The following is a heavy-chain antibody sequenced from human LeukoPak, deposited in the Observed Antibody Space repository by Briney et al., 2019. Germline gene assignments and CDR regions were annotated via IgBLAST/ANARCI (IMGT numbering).Heavy chain of an antibody. CDR2: INPSGGST. V-gene: IGHV1-46*01. J-gene: IGHJ3*02. CDR3: ARGRHYYDSSDSYYEGDGFDI. D-gene: IGHD3-22*01. CDR1: GDSFTSYY. Sequence: ASVKVSCKASGDSFTSYYMHWVRQAPGQGLEWMGIINPSGGSTSYAQKFQGRVTMTRDMSTSTVYMELSNLRSEDTAVYYCARGRHYYDSSDSYYEGDGFDIWGQGTMVTVSS.